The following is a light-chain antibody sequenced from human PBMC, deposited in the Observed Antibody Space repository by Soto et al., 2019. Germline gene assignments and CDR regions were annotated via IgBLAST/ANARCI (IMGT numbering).Light chain of an antibody. V-gene: IGKV3-11*01. CDR1: QSVSSY. J-gene: IGKJ2*01. CDR2: DAS. CDR3: QHNSNWPPHT. Sequence: EIVLTQSPATLSLSPGERATLSCRASQSVSSYLAWYQQKPGQAPRLLIYDASNRATGIPARFSGSGSGTDFTLTICSLVPEDCAVYSAQHNSNWPPHTFCQGTKLEFK.